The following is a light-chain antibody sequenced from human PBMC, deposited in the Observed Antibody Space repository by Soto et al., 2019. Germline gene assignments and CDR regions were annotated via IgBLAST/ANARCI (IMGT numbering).Light chain of an antibody. V-gene: IGKV4-1*01. CDR3: RQYFTSPIT. J-gene: IGKJ5*01. CDR2: WAS. Sequence: DIVMTQSPDSLTVSLGERATINCKSSQSVLYTAINKNYLGWYQQKPGQPPRLLIYWASTRASGVPDRFTGSASGTDFTLTISSLQPEDAAVYYCRQYFTSPITFGQGTRLEI. CDR1: QSVLYTAINKNY.